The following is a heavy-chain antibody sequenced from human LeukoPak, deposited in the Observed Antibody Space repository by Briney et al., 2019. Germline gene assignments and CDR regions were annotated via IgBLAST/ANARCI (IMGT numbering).Heavy chain of an antibody. V-gene: IGHV1-8*01. CDR1: GYTFTSHD. CDR3: AKGGGGAPIDY. J-gene: IGHJ4*02. Sequence: ASVKVSCKASGYTFTSHDINWVRQATGQGLEWMGWMNPNSGNTGYAQEFQGRVTLTRNTSISTAYMELSSLRSEDTAAYYCAKGGGGAPIDYWGQGTLVTVSS. D-gene: IGHD3-16*01. CDR2: MNPNSGNT.